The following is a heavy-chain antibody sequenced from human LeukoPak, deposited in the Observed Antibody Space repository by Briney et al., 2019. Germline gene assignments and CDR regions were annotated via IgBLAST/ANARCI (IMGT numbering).Heavy chain of an antibody. CDR2: INPNSGGT. Sequence: AASVKVSCKASGYTFTGYYMHWVRQAPGQGLEWMGWINPNSGGTNYAQKFQGRVTMTRDTSISTAYMELSRLRSDDTAVYYCARDTGDRRIGDDWGQGTLVTVSS. CDR3: ARDTGDRRIGDD. V-gene: IGHV1-2*02. D-gene: IGHD7-27*01. J-gene: IGHJ4*02. CDR1: GYTFTGYY.